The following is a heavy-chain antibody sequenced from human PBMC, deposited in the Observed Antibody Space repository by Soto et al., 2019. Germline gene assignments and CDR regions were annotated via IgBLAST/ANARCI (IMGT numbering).Heavy chain of an antibody. CDR1: GFTFDDYA. J-gene: IGHJ4*02. CDR2: INWNGGST. CDR3: ARVYSSTWFDGFDY. Sequence: GGSLRLSCAASGFTFDDYAMNWVRQAPGKGLEWVSGINWNGGSTGYADSVKGRFTISRDNAKNSLYLQMNSLRAEDTALYYCARVYSSTWFDGFDYWGQGTLVTSPQ. D-gene: IGHD6-13*01. V-gene: IGHV3-20*04.